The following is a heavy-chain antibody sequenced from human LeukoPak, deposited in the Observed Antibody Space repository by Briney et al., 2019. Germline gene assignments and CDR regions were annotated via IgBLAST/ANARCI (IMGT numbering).Heavy chain of an antibody. CDR2: ISGSGGSR. V-gene: IGHV3-23*01. D-gene: IGHD5-12*01. CDR3: AKAPCGGYVHLGYYFDD. J-gene: IGHJ4*02. Sequence: GGSLRLSCAASGFTFSGYAMSWVRQAPGKGLEWVSAISGSGGSRYYADSVKGQFTISRDNSKNTLYLQMNSLRAEDTGVDYCAKAPCGGYVHLGYYFDDWGQGTLVTVSS. CDR1: GFTFSGYA.